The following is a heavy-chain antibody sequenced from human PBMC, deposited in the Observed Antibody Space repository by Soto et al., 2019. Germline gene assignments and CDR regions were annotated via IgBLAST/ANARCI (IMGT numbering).Heavy chain of an antibody. J-gene: IGHJ4*02. Sequence: GGSLRLSCAASGFTFSSYIMNWVRQAPGKGLEWVSSISSSSSYIYYADSVKGRFTISRDNSKNTLYLQMNSLRAEDTAVYYCARSRYSGYDLPSDYWGQGTLVTVSS. D-gene: IGHD5-12*01. V-gene: IGHV3-21*01. CDR1: GFTFSSYI. CDR2: ISSSSSYI. CDR3: ARSRYSGYDLPSDY.